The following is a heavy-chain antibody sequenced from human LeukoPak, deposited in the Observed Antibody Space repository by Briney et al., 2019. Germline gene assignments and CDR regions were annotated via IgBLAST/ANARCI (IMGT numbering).Heavy chain of an antibody. CDR3: ARDSYSSSRPDY. Sequence: GGSLRLSCAASGFTFSSYSMNWVRQAPGKGLGWVSSISSSSSYIYYADSVKGRFTISRDNAKNSLYLQMNSLRAEVTAVYYCARDSYSSSRPDYWGQGTLVTVSS. D-gene: IGHD6-13*01. CDR2: ISSSSSYI. J-gene: IGHJ4*02. CDR1: GFTFSSYS. V-gene: IGHV3-21*01.